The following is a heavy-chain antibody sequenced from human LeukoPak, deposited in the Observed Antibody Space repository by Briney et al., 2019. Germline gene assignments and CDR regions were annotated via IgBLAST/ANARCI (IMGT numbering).Heavy chain of an antibody. CDR1: GFTFSSYS. CDR2: ISSSSSYI. D-gene: IGHD3-10*01. Sequence: GGSLRLSCAASGFTFSSYSMNWVRQAPGKGLEWVSSISSSSSYIYYADSVKGRFTISRDNSKNTLYLQMNSLRAEDTAVYYCARDSGPEYYGSGSYYPYWGQGTLVTVSS. CDR3: ARDSGPEYYGSGSYYPY. V-gene: IGHV3-21*01. J-gene: IGHJ4*02.